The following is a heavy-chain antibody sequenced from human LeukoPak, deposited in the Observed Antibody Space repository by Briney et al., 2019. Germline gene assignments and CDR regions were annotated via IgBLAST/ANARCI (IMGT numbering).Heavy chain of an antibody. CDR3: ARAPKWFAFDY. CDR2: IIPILGIA. D-gene: IGHD3-10*01. Sequence: SVKVSCKASGGTFSSYAISWVRQAPGQGLEWMGRIIPILGIANYAQKFQGRVTITADKSTSTAYMELSSLRSEDTAVYYCARAPKWFAFDYWGQGTLVTVSS. J-gene: IGHJ4*02. V-gene: IGHV1-69*04. CDR1: GGTFSSYA.